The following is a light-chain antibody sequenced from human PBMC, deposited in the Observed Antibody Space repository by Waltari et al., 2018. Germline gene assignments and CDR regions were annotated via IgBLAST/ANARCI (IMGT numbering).Light chain of an antibody. Sequence: EIVMTPSPATLSVFPGERATLSCRASQSVSSNLAWYQQKPGQAPRLFIFGASTRATGIPARFSGSGSGTEFTLTISSLQSEDFAVYYCQQYNNWPRTFGQGTKVEIK. J-gene: IGKJ1*01. CDR2: GAS. CDR1: QSVSSN. CDR3: QQYNNWPRT. V-gene: IGKV3-15*01.